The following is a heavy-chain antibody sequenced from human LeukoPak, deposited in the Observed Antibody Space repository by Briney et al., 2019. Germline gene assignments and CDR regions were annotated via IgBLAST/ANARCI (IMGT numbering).Heavy chain of an antibody. CDR2: ISAYNGNT. Sequence: ASVKVSCKASGYTFTSYGISWVRRAPGQGLEWMGWISAYNGNTNYAQKLQGRVTMTTDTSTSTAYMELRSLRSDDTAVYYCARGYSYYDFWSGYDPWGQGTLVTVSS. V-gene: IGHV1-18*01. J-gene: IGHJ5*02. CDR3: ARGYSYYDFWSGYDP. D-gene: IGHD3-3*01. CDR1: GYTFTSYG.